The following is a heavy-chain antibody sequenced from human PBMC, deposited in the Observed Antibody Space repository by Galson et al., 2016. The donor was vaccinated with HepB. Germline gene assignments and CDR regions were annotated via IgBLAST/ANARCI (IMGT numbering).Heavy chain of an antibody. V-gene: IGHV6-1*01. CDR2: TYFRSKWYN. J-gene: IGHJ4*02. CDR1: GDSVSSNSAS. D-gene: IGHD5-18*01. Sequence: CAISGDSVSSNSASWNWIRQSPSRGLEWLGRTYFRSKWYNDYALSVKSRLTINPDTSRNQFSLQLNSVTPDDTSVYYCARAYRYGHRDVDHWGQGTLVTVSS. CDR3: ARAYRYGHRDVDH.